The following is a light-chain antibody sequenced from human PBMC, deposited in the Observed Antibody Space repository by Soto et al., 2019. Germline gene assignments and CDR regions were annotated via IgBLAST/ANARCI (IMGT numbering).Light chain of an antibody. CDR2: DAS. J-gene: IGKJ2*01. V-gene: IGKV3-11*01. CDR3: QQYGSVLST. CDR1: QSVSSY. Sequence: EIVLTQSPATLSLSPGERATLSCRASQSVSSYLAWYQQKPGQAPRLLIYDASNRATGIPARFSGSGSGTHFTITLTRLEPVDCAVYRCQQYGSVLSTFGQGAKLQI.